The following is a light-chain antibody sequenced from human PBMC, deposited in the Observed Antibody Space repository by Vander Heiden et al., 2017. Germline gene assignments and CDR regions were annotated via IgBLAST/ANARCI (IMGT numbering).Light chain of an antibody. V-gene: IGKV3-20*01. CDR2: GAS. CDR3: QQSGSSLVT. J-gene: IGKJ4*01. Sequence: VLPQSPATLSLSPGARDTLSCRASQTVTSSTLAWLQQKPGQAPRVLIYGASNRATGVPDRFSGGGSGTDFTLTISGLEAEDVAVYFCQQSGSSLVTFGGGTKVAI. CDR1: QTVTSST.